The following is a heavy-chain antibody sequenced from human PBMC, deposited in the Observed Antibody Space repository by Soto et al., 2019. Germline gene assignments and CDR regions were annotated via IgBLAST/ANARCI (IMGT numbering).Heavy chain of an antibody. J-gene: IGHJ4*02. Sequence: GGSLRLSCAASGFTFSSYWMHWVRQAPGKELEWVSGISGNGSSTNYADSAKGRFTISRDNSKNTLYVQMNSLRVEDTAVYYCAKEGNRVRGPDYWGQGTLVTVSS. CDR3: AKEGNRVRGPDY. CDR1: GFTFSSYW. CDR2: ISGNGSST. D-gene: IGHD3-10*01. V-gene: IGHV3-23*01.